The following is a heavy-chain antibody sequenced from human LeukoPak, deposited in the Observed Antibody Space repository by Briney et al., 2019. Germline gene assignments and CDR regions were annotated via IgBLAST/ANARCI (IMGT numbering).Heavy chain of an antibody. J-gene: IGHJ6*03. D-gene: IGHD3-3*01. CDR1: GFTFSSYE. CDR3: ARVSYDFRYYMDV. V-gene: IGHV3-48*03. Sequence: GGSLRLSCAASGFTFSSYEMNWVRQAPGKGLEWVSYISSSGSTIYYADSVKGRFTISRDNAKNSLYLQMNSLRAEDTAVYYCARVSYDFRYYMDVWGKGTTVTVSS. CDR2: ISSSGSTI.